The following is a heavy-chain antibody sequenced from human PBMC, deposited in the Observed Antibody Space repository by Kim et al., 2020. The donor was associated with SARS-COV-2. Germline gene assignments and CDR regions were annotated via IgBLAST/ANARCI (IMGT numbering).Heavy chain of an antibody. Sequence: SVKGRFTISRDNAKNSLYLQMNSLRAEDTAVYYCARDGYYGVQQHTLFDPWGQGTLVTVSS. J-gene: IGHJ5*02. V-gene: IGHV3-11*06. D-gene: IGHD4-17*01. CDR3: ARDGYYGVQQHTLFDP.